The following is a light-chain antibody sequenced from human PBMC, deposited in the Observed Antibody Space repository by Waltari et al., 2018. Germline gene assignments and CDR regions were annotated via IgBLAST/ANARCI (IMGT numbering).Light chain of an antibody. CDR1: QSISSRY. Sequence: EIVLTLSPGTLSFSPGEGATLFCRARQSISSRYLAWIQQKPGKPPRCLMYGGSTRATGTPDRFTASGSGADFTLAISSLEPEDLAVYYCQQRRNWPSFTFGPGTKVDIK. J-gene: IGKJ3*01. CDR3: QQRRNWPSFT. CDR2: GGS. V-gene: IGKV3D-20*02.